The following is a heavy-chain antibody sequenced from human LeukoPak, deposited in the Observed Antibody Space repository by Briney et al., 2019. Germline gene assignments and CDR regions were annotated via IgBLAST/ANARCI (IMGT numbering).Heavy chain of an antibody. CDR1: GGSISSYY. D-gene: IGHD4-17*01. CDR3: ARDRATVTTKNYYYGMDV. CDR2: IYTSGST. V-gene: IGHV4-4*07. J-gene: IGHJ6*02. Sequence: SETLSLTCTVSGGSISSYYWSWIRQPAGKGLEWIGRIYTSGSTNYNPSLKSRVTMSVDTSKNQFSLKPSSVTAADTAVYYCARDRATVTTKNYYYGMDVWGQGTTVTVSS.